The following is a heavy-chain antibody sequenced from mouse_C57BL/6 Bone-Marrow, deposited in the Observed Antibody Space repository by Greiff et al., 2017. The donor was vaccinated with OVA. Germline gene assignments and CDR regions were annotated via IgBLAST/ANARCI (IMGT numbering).Heavy chain of an antibody. CDR1: GYTFTSYW. CDR2: IDPSDSET. J-gene: IGHJ4*01. V-gene: IGHV1-52*01. CDR3: ARERVYRGGYYAMDY. D-gene: IGHD2-1*01. Sequence: QVQLQQPGAELVRPGSSVKLSCKASGYTFTSYWMHWVKQRPIHGLEWIGNIDPSDSETPYNQKFKDKATLTVDKSSSTAYMQLSSLTSEDSAVYYCARERVYRGGYYAMDYWGQGTSVTVSS.